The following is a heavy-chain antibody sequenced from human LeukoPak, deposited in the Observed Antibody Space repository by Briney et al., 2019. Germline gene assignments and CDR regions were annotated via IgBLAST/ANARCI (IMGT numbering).Heavy chain of an antibody. J-gene: IGHJ4*02. CDR2: LYAGYDA. V-gene: IGHV3-66*01. Sequence: GGSLRLSCAASGFLVSRNHMTWVRQAPGKGLEWVSVLYAGYDAYYAYYAASVKGRFTISRDDSKNTLFLQMDNLRPEDTAVYYCTTERSDSRRMYLWDQVTLVTVSS. D-gene: IGHD2-8*01. CDR1: GFLVSRNH. CDR3: TTERSDSRRMYL.